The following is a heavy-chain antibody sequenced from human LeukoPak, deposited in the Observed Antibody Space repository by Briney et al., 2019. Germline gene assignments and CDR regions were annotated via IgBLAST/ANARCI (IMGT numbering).Heavy chain of an antibody. V-gene: IGHV3-30*18. Sequence: GGSLRLSCAASGFTFSSYGMHWVRQAPGKGLEWVAVISYDGSNKDHANSVKGRFTISRDNSKNTLYLQMNSLRPEDTAVYYCAKQKSIFGVGWAAFDLWGQGTMVTVSS. D-gene: IGHD3-3*02. CDR1: GFTFSSYG. J-gene: IGHJ3*01. CDR2: ISYDGSNK. CDR3: AKQKSIFGVGWAAFDL.